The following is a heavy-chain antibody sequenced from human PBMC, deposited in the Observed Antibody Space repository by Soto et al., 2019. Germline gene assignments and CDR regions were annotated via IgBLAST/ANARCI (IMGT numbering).Heavy chain of an antibody. V-gene: IGHV3-48*01. Sequence: GGSLRLSCAASGFTFTTFSMDWVRQAPGKGLEWVSYIHSSSTTIFYADSVKGRFTVSRDNAKNSLYLQMNSLRVEDTAVYYCARGNYCSGDRCTDGPNWFGPWGRGTLVTVSS. CDR2: IHSSSTTI. CDR3: ARGNYCSGDRCTDGPNWFGP. D-gene: IGHD2-15*01. CDR1: GFTFTTFS. J-gene: IGHJ5*02.